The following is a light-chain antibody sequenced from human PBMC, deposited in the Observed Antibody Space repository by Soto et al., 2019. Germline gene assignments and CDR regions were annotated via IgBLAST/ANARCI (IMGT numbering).Light chain of an antibody. V-gene: IGKV3-20*01. Sequence: EIVLTQSPGTLSLSPGESATLSCRASESVRSSYLAWYRQKPGQAPRLLIYGASSRATGIPDRFSGSGSGTDFTLTISRLEPEDFAVYYCQQYGTTPLYTFGQGTKLEIK. CDR1: ESVRSSY. CDR2: GAS. CDR3: QQYGTTPLYT. J-gene: IGKJ2*01.